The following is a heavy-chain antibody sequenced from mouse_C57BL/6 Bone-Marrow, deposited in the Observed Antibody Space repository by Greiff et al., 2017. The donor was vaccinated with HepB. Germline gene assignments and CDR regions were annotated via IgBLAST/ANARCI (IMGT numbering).Heavy chain of an antibody. CDR1: GFTFSSYG. CDR3: ARQGSPAWFAY. Sequence: EVHLVESGGDLVKPGGSLKLSCAASGFTFSSYGMSWVRQTPDKRLEWVATISSGGSYTYYPDSVKGRFTISRDNAKNTLYLQMSSLKSEDTAMYYCARQGSPAWFAYWGQGTLVTVSA. CDR2: ISSGGSYT. J-gene: IGHJ3*01. D-gene: IGHD1-1*01. V-gene: IGHV5-6*01.